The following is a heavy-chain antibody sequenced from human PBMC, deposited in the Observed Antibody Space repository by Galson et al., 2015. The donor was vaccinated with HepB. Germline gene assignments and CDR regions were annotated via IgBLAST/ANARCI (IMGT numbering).Heavy chain of an antibody. D-gene: IGHD5-18*01. CDR3: AALGDTSILTMV. CDR2: ISHDGSNK. J-gene: IGHJ4*02. Sequence: SLRLSCAVSGFTFSNYGMHWVRQAPGKGLEWVAVISHDGSNKYYTDSVKGRFTVSRDNSKNTLYLQMNSLRAEDTAVYYCAALGDTSILTMVWGQGTLVTVSS. V-gene: IGHV3-30*03. CDR1: GFTFSNYG.